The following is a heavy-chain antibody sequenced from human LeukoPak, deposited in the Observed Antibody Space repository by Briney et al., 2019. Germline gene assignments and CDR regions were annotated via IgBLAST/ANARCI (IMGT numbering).Heavy chain of an antibody. V-gene: IGHV3-53*01. Sequence: GGSLRLSCAASGFTVGSSYMGWVRQAPGKGLEWVSVIYSGGSTYYADSMKGRFTLSRDNSKNTLYLQMNSLRAEDTAVYYCARLSGSYYEADYWGPGTLVTVSS. CDR1: GFTVGSSY. CDR2: IYSGGST. J-gene: IGHJ4*02. CDR3: ARLSGSYYEADY. D-gene: IGHD1-26*01.